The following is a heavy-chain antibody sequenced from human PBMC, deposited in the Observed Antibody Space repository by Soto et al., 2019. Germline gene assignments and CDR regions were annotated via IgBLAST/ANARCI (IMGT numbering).Heavy chain of an antibody. CDR2: ISGSGGST. J-gene: IGHJ4*02. CDR1: GLTFSSYA. V-gene: IGHV3-23*01. CDR3: VYYYGSGSYYKFDY. Sequence: PGGSLRLSCAASGLTFSSYAMSWVRQAPGKGLEWVSAISGSGGSTYYADSVKGRFTISRDNSKNTLYLQMNSLRAEDTAVYYCVYYYGSGSYYKFDYWGQGTLVTVSS. D-gene: IGHD3-10*01.